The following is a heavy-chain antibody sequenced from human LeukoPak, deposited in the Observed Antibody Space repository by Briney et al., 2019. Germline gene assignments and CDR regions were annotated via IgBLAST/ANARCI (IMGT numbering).Heavy chain of an antibody. CDR1: GFTFSDHY. CDR3: TTDSAGTDY. CDR2: TRNKANSYTT. D-gene: IGHD6-13*01. Sequence: GGSLRLSCAASGFTFSDHYMDWVRQAPGKGLEWVGRTRNKANSYTTEYAASVKGRFTISRDDSKNTLYLQMNSLKTEDTAVYYCTTDSAGTDYWGQGTLVTVSS. V-gene: IGHV3-72*01. J-gene: IGHJ4*02.